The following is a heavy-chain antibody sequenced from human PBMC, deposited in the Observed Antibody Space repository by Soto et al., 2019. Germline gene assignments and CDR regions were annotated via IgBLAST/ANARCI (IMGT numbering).Heavy chain of an antibody. Sequence: GGSLRLSCAAPGFTFSSYWMHWVRQAPGKGLVWVSRIKGDGSETNYAYSVKVRFTISRDNANNMLYLQLNSLIAEDTAVYYCLRGNSAYGNFHXWGQATRVTVSX. CDR2: IKGDGSET. J-gene: IGHJ4*02. CDR3: LRGNSAYGNFHX. V-gene: IGHV3-74*01. D-gene: IGHD5-12*01. CDR1: GFTFSSYW.